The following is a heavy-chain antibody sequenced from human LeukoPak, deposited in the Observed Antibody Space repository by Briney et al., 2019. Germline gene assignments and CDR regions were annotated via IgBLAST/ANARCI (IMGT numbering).Heavy chain of an antibody. CDR1: GYSFATYW. J-gene: IGHJ6*02. CDR2: IYPGDSDT. Sequence: RPGASLMISCKGSGYSFATYWIGLVRQMPGKGLEWMAIIYPGDSDTRYSPSFQGQVTISADKSTSTAYLQWSSLKASDTAMYYCARQGKRDYYYAMDVWGQGTTVTVSS. CDR3: ARQGKRDYYYAMDV. V-gene: IGHV5-51*01.